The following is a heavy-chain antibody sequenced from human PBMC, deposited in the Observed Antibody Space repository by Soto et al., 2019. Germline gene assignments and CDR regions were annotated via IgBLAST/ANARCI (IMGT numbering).Heavy chain of an antibody. CDR2: INHSGST. CDR3: ARIDGSGWFFDY. V-gene: IGHV4-34*01. CDR1: GGSFSGYY. D-gene: IGHD6-19*01. Sequence: QVQLQQWGAGLLKPSETLSLTCAVYGGSFSGYYWSWIRQPPGKGLEWIGEINHSGSTNYNPSLNIRVTISVDTSKNQFSRKLRSVTAAEAAVYYCARIDGSGWFFDYWGQGTLVTVSS. J-gene: IGHJ4*02.